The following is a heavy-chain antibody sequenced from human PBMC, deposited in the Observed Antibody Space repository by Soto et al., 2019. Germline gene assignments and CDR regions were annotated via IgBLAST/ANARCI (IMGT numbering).Heavy chain of an antibody. J-gene: IGHJ6*02. CDR1: GYTFTSYG. D-gene: IGHD3-9*01. V-gene: IGHV1-18*01. CDR3: ARDRRPYIDTLTAYYYYGMDV. CDR2: VSAYNGNT. Sequence: QVQLVQSGGEVKKPGASVKVSGKSSGYTFTSYGFSWVRQAPGQGLEWMGWVSAYNGNTNYAQNLQGRVTMTTNTSTSTAYMEVRSLRSDDTAVYYCARDRRPYIDTLTAYYYYGMDVWCQGTTVTVSS.